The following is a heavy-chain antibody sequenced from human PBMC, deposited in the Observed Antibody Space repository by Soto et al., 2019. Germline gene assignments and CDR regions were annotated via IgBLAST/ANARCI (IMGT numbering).Heavy chain of an antibody. CDR2: VSWDSASV. CDR3: AKDNDILTGYHDS. D-gene: IGHD3-9*01. CDR1: GFTFEDYA. Sequence: LRLSCAASGFTFEDYAMHWVRQAPGKGLEWVSGVSWDSASVGYADSVKGRFTVSRDNAKNTLYLQMNSLRAEDTAVYYCAKDNDILTGYHDSWGQGTLGTVSS. V-gene: IGHV3-9*01. J-gene: IGHJ4*02.